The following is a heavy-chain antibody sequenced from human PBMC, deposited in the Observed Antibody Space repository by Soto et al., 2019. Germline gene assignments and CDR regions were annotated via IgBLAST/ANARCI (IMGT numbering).Heavy chain of an antibody. CDR2: IRSKANSYAT. V-gene: IGHV3-73*01. CDR1: GFTFSGSA. D-gene: IGHD6-19*01. CDR3: TRPPYRSGWYEGAFDI. Sequence: GGSLRLSCAASGFTFSGSAMHWVRQASGKGLEWVGRIRSKANSYATAYAASVKGRFTISRDDSKNTAYLQMNSLKTEDTAVYYCTRPPYRSGWYEGAFDIWGQGTMVTVSS. J-gene: IGHJ3*02.